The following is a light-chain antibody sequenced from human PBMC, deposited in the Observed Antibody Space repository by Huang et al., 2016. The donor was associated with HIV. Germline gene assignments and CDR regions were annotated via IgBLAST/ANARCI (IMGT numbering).Light chain of an antibody. CDR3: QQYNKWPRT. V-gene: IGKV3D-15*01. CDR2: DAS. J-gene: IGKJ1*01. CDR1: QHLGRN. Sequence: DILITQSPVTLSVPPGERATLSCRASQHLGRNLAWYQQKPGHPPRLLIYDASTRATGAPARFSGSGSKTDFNLTIDSLQSEDSALYFCQQYNKWPRTFGQGTKLEIK.